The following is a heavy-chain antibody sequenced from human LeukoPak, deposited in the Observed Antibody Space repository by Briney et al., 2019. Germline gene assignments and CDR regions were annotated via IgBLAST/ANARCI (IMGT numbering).Heavy chain of an antibody. D-gene: IGHD5-18*01. CDR3: ARDQSGYSYGHDFDY. Sequence: ASVKVSCKASGYTFTGYYMHWVRQAPGQGLEWMGWINPNSGGTNYEQKFQGRVTMTRDTSISTAYMELSRLRSDDTAVYYCARDQSGYSYGHDFDYWGQGTLVTVSS. CDR1: GYTFTGYY. V-gene: IGHV1-2*02. J-gene: IGHJ4*02. CDR2: INPNSGGT.